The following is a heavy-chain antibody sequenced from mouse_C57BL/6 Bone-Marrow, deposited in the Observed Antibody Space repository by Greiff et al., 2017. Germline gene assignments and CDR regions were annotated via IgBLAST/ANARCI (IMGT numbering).Heavy chain of an antibody. V-gene: IGHV1-50*01. CDR2: IDPSDSYT. D-gene: IGHD2-3*01. J-gene: IGHJ2*01. CDR3: ARMGWSFDY. CDR1: GYTFTSYW. Sequence: VKLQQPGAELVKPGASVKLSCKASGYTFTSYWMQWVKQRPGQGLEWIGEIDPSDSYTNYNQKFKGKATLTVDTSSSTAYMQLSSLTSGDSAVYYCARMGWSFDYWGQGTTLTVSS.